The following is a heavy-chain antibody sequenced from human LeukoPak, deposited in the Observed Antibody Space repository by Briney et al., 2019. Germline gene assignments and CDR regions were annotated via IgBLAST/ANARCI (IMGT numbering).Heavy chain of an antibody. CDR1: GFTFSSYA. CDR3: ARDGNTIFGVPPRYYYYYYGMDV. J-gene: IGHJ6*02. CDR2: ISYDGSNK. Sequence: GRSLRLSCAASGFTFSSYAMHWVRQAPGKGLEWVAVISYDGSNKYYADSVKGRFTISRDNSKNTLYLQMNSLRAEDTAMYCCARDGNTIFGVPPRYYYYYYGMDVWGQGTTVTVSS. V-gene: IGHV3-30-3*01. D-gene: IGHD3-3*01.